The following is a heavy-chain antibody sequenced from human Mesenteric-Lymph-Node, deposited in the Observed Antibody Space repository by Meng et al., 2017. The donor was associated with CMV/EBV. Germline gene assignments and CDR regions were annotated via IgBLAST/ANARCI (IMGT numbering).Heavy chain of an antibody. Sequence: GGSFSGYCWSWSRQPPGKGLEWIGEINHSGSTNYNPSLKSRVTISVDTSKNQFSLKLSSVTAADTAVYYCARGGYDSSGYYADFDYWGQGTLVTVSS. CDR3: ARGGYDSSGYYADFDY. J-gene: IGHJ4*02. D-gene: IGHD3-22*01. CDR1: GGSFSGYC. CDR2: INHSGST. V-gene: IGHV4-34*01.